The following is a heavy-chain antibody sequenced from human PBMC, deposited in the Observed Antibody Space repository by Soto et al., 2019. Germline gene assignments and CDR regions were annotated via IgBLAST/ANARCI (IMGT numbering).Heavy chain of an antibody. CDR1: GYSVTSYW. J-gene: IGHJ4*02. V-gene: IGHV5-51*01. CDR3: ARHSGSYYDY. CDR2: IYPGDSDT. Sequence: GDSLKISCKGSGYSVTSYWIAWVRQMPGKGLEWMGVIYPGDSDTRYSPSFQGQVTVSADKSISTAYLQWSRLKASDTAMYYCARHSGSYYDYWGQGTLVTVSS. D-gene: IGHD1-26*01.